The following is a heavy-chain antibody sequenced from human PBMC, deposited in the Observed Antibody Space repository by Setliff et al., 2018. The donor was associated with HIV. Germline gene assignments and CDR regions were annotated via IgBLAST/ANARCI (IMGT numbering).Heavy chain of an antibody. Sequence: RASVKVSCKASGYTFTSYPMHWVRQAPGQGLEWMGVINTSGGSAGYAEKFRGRVTMTRDTSTNTVYMELNSLTSEDTAVFYCARDGGVEWSTVLKRSAFDIWGQGTMVTVSS. CDR3: ARDGGVEWSTVLKRSAFDI. J-gene: IGHJ3*02. CDR1: GYTFTSYP. V-gene: IGHV1-46*01. CDR2: INTSGGSA. D-gene: IGHD3-16*01.